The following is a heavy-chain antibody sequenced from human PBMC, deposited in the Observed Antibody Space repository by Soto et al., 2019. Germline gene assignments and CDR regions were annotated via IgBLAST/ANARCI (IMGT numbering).Heavy chain of an antibody. Sequence: SETLSLTCSVSGGSISSYYWNWIRQPPGKGLEWIGCIYYSASTNYNPSLKSRVTISVDTSKNQFSLKLSSVTAADTAVYYCARGSGRYFYYGMDVWGQGTTVTVS. V-gene: IGHV4-59*12. CDR1: GGSISSYY. J-gene: IGHJ6*02. CDR3: ARGSGRYFYYGMDV. CDR2: IYYSAST.